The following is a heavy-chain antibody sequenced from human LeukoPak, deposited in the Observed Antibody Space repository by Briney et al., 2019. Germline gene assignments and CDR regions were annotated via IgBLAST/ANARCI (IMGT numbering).Heavy chain of an antibody. V-gene: IGHV4-59*01. CDR2: IHYTGST. Sequence: SETLSLTCTVSGGSISSYYWSWIRQSPGKGLESIGYIHYTGSTNYNPSLKSRVTISVETSKNQFSLKLKSVTAADTAVYYCARGGYYGSGNDFRFDPWGQGTLVTVSS. J-gene: IGHJ5*02. D-gene: IGHD3-10*01. CDR3: ARGGYYGSGNDFRFDP. CDR1: GGSISSYY.